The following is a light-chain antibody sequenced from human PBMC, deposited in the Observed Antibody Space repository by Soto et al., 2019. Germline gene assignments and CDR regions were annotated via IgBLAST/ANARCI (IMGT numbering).Light chain of an antibody. V-gene: IGLV2-14*01. Sequence: QSALTQPASVSGSPGQSITISCTGTTRDIGAYNYVSWYQQYPGKAPKGMIYDVYNRPSGVSNRFSGSKSGNTASLTISGLQAEDEAVYYCTSYTTANTLALGGGTKLTVL. J-gene: IGLJ2*01. CDR2: DVY. CDR3: TSYTTANTLA. CDR1: TRDIGAYNY.